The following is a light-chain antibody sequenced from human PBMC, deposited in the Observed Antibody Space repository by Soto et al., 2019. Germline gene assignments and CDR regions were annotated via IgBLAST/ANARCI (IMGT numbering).Light chain of an antibody. CDR2: VGTGGIVG. CDR3: GADHGSGRKGVV. V-gene: IGLV9-49*01. Sequence: QSVLTQPPSASASLGASVTLTCTLSSGYSNYKVDWYQQRPGKGPRFVMRVGTGGIVGSKGDGIPDRFSVLGSGLNRYLTIKNIQEEDESDYHCGADHGSGRKGVVFGGGTKVTVL. CDR1: SGYSNYK. J-gene: IGLJ2*01.